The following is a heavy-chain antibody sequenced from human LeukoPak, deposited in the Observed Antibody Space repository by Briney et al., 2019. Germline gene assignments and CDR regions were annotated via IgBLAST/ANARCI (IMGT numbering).Heavy chain of an antibody. CDR1: GYTFTGYY. D-gene: IGHD6-19*01. Sequence: ASVKVSCKASGYTFTGYYMHWVRQAPGQGLEWMGWINPNSGGTNYAQKFQGRVTMTRDTSISTAYMELSRLRSDDTAVYYCAKWIPRGRQWLDPDYWGQGILVTVSS. CDR3: AKWIPRGRQWLDPDY. V-gene: IGHV1-2*02. J-gene: IGHJ4*02. CDR2: INPNSGGT.